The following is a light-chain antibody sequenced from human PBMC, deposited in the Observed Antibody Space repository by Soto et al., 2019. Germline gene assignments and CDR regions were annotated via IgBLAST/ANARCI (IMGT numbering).Light chain of an antibody. CDR2: DVT. V-gene: IGLV2-14*03. CDR1: SSDVGDYHY. J-gene: IGLJ1*01. CDR3: NSYISSSTPYV. Sequence: QAVLTQPASVSGSPGQSITISCTGTSSDVGDYHYVSWYQLHPGKAPKLMIYDVTNRPSGVSNRFSGSKSGNTASLTISGLQAEDEADYYCNSYISSSTPYVFGTGTKLTVL.